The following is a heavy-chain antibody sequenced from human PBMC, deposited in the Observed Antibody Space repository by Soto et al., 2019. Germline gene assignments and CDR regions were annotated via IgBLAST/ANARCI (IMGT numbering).Heavy chain of an antibody. Sequence: ASVKVSCKASGYTFTSHGISWVRQAPGQGLEWMGWVSTYNGNTNYAQRFQGRVTMTTDTSTSTAYLQWSSLKASDTAMYYCARHIPYYYGSGSYTEFDPWGQGTLVTVSS. CDR1: GYTFTSHG. J-gene: IGHJ5*02. CDR2: VSTYNGNT. D-gene: IGHD3-10*01. CDR3: ARHIPYYYGSGSYTEFDP. V-gene: IGHV1-18*01.